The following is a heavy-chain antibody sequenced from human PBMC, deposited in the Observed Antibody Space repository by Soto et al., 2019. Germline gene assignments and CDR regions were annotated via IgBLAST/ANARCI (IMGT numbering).Heavy chain of an antibody. J-gene: IGHJ5*02. V-gene: IGHV3-30-3*01. CDR2: ISYDGSNK. CDR1: GFTFSSYA. CDR3: ARGRQDFDILTGYLNWFDP. Sequence: QVQLVESGGGVVQPGRSLSLSCAASGFTFSSYAMHWVRQAPGKGLEWVAVISYDGSNKYYADSVKGRFTISRDNSKNTLYLQMNSLRAEDTAVYYCARGRQDFDILTGYLNWFDPWGQGTLVTVSS. D-gene: IGHD3-9*01.